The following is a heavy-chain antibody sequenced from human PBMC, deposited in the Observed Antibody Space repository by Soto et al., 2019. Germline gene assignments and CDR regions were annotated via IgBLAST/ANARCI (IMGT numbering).Heavy chain of an antibody. V-gene: IGHV3-30-3*01. CDR2: ISYDGSNK. CDR1: GFTFSSYA. D-gene: IGHD3-9*01. CDR3: ARDGEGRPKTGLDY. Sequence: QVQLVESGGGVVQPGRSLRLSCAASGFTFSSYAMHWVRQAPGKGLEWVAVISYDGSNKYYADAVKGRFTISRDNSKNTRYLQMNSLRAEDTAVYYCARDGEGRPKTGLDYWGQGTLVTVSS. J-gene: IGHJ4*02.